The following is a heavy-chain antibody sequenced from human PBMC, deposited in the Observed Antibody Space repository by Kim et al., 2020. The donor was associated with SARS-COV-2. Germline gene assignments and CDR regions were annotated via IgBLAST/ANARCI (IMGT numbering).Heavy chain of an antibody. CDR2: TRNKANSYTT. CDR1: GFSFSDHS. V-gene: IGHV3-72*01. Sequence: GGSLRLSCAASGFSFSDHSMDWVRQAPGKGLEWVGRTRNKANSYTTEYAASVKGRFTISRDESKNSLYLQMNSLKTEDTAVYHCPRVGGNYDLDYWGQGT. CDR3: PRVGGNYDLDY. J-gene: IGHJ4*02. D-gene: IGHD1-7*01.